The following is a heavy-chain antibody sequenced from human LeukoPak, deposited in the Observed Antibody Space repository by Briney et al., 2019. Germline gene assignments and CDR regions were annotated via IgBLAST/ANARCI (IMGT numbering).Heavy chain of an antibody. CDR2: IHYSGST. CDR1: GGSISSYY. D-gene: IGHD5-24*01. J-gene: IGHJ3*02. Sequence: SETLSLTCTVSGGSISSYYWSWIRQPPGKGLEWIGYIHYSGSTNYNPSLKSRVTISVDTSKNQFSLKLSSVTAADTAVYYCARSVQMATIRRVAFDIWGQGTMVTVSS. V-gene: IGHV4-59*01. CDR3: ARSVQMATIRRVAFDI.